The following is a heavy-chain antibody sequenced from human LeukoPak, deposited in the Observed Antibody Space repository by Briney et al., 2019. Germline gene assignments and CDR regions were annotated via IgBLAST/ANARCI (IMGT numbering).Heavy chain of an antibody. CDR3: ARGHSSSPNWFDP. D-gene: IGHD6-13*01. CDR1: GFTFTTLG. V-gene: IGHV3-7*04. CDR2: IKQDGSEK. J-gene: IGHJ5*02. Sequence: PGGSLRLSCAASGFTFTTLGMHWVRQAPGKGLEWVASIKQDGSEKYYVDSVKGRFTISRDNAKNSLYLQMNSLRAEDTAVYYCARGHSSSPNWFDPWGQGTLVTVSS.